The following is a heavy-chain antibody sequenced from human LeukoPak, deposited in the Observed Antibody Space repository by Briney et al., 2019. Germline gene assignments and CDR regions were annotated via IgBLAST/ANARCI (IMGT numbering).Heavy chain of an antibody. CDR2: ISYDGSNK. J-gene: IGHJ4*02. CDR1: GFTVSSNY. CDR3: AKDISWFGELTFDY. Sequence: GGSLRLSCAASGFTVSSNYMSWVRQAPGKGLEWVAVISYDGSNKYYADSVKGRFTISRDNSKNTLYLQMNSLRAEDTAVYYCAKDISWFGELTFDYWGQGTLVTVSS. V-gene: IGHV3-30*18. D-gene: IGHD3-10*01.